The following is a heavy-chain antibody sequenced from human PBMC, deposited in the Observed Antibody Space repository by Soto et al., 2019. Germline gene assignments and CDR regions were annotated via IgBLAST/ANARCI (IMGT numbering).Heavy chain of an antibody. CDR3: ARGPITIFGVVIPLDY. J-gene: IGHJ4*02. D-gene: IGHD3-3*01. V-gene: IGHV4-34*01. CDR1: GGSFSGYY. Sequence: QVQLQQWGAGLLKPSETLSLTCAVYGGSFSGYYWSWIRQPPGKGLEWIGEINHSGSTNYNPSLKSRVTISVDTSKNQFSLKLSSVTAADTAVYYCARGPITIFGVVIPLDYWGQGTLVTVSS. CDR2: INHSGST.